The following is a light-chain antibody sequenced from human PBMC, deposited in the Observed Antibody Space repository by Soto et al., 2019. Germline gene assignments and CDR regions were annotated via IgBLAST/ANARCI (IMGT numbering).Light chain of an antibody. J-gene: IGLJ1*01. V-gene: IGLV2-14*01. Sequence: QSVLTQPASVSGSPGQSIAISCTGTSSDVGGYNYVSWYQQHPGKAPKLMIYDVSNRPSGVSNRFSGSKSGNTASLTISGLQAEHEADYYCSSYISSSVFYVFGTGTKVTVL. CDR1: SSDVGGYNY. CDR3: SSYISSSVFYV. CDR2: DVS.